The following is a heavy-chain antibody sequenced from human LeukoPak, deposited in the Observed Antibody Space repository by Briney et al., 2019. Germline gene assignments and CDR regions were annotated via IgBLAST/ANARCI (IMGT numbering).Heavy chain of an antibody. V-gene: IGHV3-30*02. Sequence: GGSLRLSCAASGFSFSRYGIHWVRQAPGKGLEWVTFIQTDGNTKYYANSVRGRFTITRDNSKNTVSLQMNSLRAEDAGIYYCAREESSLVLGGFGYWGQGTLVSVSS. CDR1: GFSFSRYG. J-gene: IGHJ4*02. CDR3: AREESSLVLGGFGY. CDR2: IQTDGNTK. D-gene: IGHD6-13*01.